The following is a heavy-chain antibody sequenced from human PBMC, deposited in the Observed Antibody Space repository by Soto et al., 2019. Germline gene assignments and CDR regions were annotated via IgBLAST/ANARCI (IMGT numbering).Heavy chain of an antibody. D-gene: IGHD3-10*01. Sequence: TSETLSLTCAVYGGSFSGYYWSWIRQPPGKGLEWIGEINHSGSTNYNPSLKSRVTISVDTSKNQFSLKLSSVTAADTAVYYCARSITMVRGVIIIFEYWGQGTLVTVSS. J-gene: IGHJ4*02. CDR3: ARSITMVRGVIIIFEY. V-gene: IGHV4-34*01. CDR1: GGSFSGYY. CDR2: INHSGST.